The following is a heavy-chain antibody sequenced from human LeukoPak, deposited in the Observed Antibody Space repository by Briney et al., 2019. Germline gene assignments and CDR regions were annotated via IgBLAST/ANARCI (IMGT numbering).Heavy chain of an antibody. CDR3: ARGLRGYSYGY. CDR1: GGSISSYY. V-gene: IGHV4-59*01. Sequence: SETLSLTCTVSGGSISSYYWSWTRQPPGKGMEWNGYIYYSGSTNYNPSLTSRVTISVDTSKNQFSLKLSSVTAADTAVYYCARGLRGYSYGYWGQGTLVTVSS. J-gene: IGHJ4*02. CDR2: IYYSGST. D-gene: IGHD5-18*01.